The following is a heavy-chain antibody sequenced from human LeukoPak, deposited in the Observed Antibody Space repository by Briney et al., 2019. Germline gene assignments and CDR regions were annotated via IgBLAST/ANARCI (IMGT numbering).Heavy chain of an antibody. D-gene: IGHD1-26*01. J-gene: IGHJ4*02. V-gene: IGHV4-59*01. Sequence: SETLSLTCTVSGGSISSYYWSWIRQPPGKGLEWIGYIYYSGSTDYNPSFKSRVTISVDTSKNQFSLKLSSVIAADTAVYYCARENGATFDYWGQGTLVTVSS. CDR1: GGSISSYY. CDR2: IYYSGST. CDR3: ARENGATFDY.